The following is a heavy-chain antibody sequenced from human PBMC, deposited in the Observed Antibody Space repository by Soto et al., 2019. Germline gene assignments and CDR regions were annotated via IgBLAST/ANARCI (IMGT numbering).Heavy chain of an antibody. CDR1: GFTFSSYS. D-gene: IGHD3-10*01. J-gene: IGHJ4*02. Sequence: EVQLVESGGGLVKPGGSLRLSCAASGFTFSSYSMNWVRQAPGKGLEWVSSISSSSSYIYYADSVKGRFTISRDNAKNSLYLQMNSLRAEDTAVYYCARGGRHYSLWFGEFPFDYWGQGTLVTVSS. CDR2: ISSSSSYI. V-gene: IGHV3-21*01. CDR3: ARGGRHYSLWFGEFPFDY.